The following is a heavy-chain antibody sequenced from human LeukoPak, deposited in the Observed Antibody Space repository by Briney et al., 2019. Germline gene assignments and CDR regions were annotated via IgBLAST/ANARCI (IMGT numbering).Heavy chain of an antibody. CDR2: INTYNGKT. J-gene: IGHJ4*02. CDR3: ARDLGYCSSTTCYRKYFDY. D-gene: IGHD2-2*02. Sequence: GASVKVSCKVSGYTFTSYGISWVRQAPGQVLEWMGWINTYNGKTNYAQKFQGRLTMTTDTSTSTAYMELRSLRSDDTAVYYCARDLGYCSSTTCYRKYFDYWGQGTLVTVSS. V-gene: IGHV1-18*01. CDR1: GYTFTSYG.